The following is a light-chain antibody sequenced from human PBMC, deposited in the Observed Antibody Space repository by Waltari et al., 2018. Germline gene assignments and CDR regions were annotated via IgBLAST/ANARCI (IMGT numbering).Light chain of an antibody. CDR2: EDN. J-gene: IGLJ3*02. Sequence: KFVLTQPPSVSESPGKTITISCPRSSGSIAIALVQWYQQRPGSAPSTVIYEDNRRPSGVSDRFSGSIDNSSNSASLTISGLKTEDEADYFCQAYDENNPWVIGGGTRLTVL. V-gene: IGLV6-57*04. CDR1: SGSIAIAL. CDR3: QAYDENNPWV.